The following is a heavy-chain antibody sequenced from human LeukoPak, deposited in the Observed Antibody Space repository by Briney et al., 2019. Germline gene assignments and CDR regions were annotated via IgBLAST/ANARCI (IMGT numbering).Heavy chain of an antibody. Sequence: SETLSLTCTVSGGSISSGDYYWSWIRQPPGKGLEWIGYTYYSGSTYYNPSLKSRVTISVDTSKNQFSLKLSSVTAADTAVYYCARLNTVVTWNFAYWGQGTLVTVSS. V-gene: IGHV4-30-4*01. CDR2: TYYSGST. CDR3: ARLNTVVTWNFAY. CDR1: GGSISSGDYY. D-gene: IGHD4-23*01. J-gene: IGHJ4*02.